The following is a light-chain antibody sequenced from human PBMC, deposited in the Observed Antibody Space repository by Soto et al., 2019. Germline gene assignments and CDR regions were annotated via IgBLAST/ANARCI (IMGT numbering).Light chain of an antibody. CDR2: DVS. J-gene: IGLJ1*01. CDR3: CSYAGSTRV. Sequence: ALTQPRSVSGSPGQSVTISCTGTSSDVGGYNYVSWYQQHPGKAPKVMIYDVSKRPSGVPDRFSGSKSGNTASLTISGVQAEDEADYYCCSYAGSTRVFGTGTKVTVL. CDR1: SSDVGGYNY. V-gene: IGLV2-11*01.